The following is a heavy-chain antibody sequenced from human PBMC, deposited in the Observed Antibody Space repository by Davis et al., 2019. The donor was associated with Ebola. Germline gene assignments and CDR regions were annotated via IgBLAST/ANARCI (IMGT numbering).Heavy chain of an antibody. D-gene: IGHD3-10*01. Sequence: GESLKISCAASGFTFDDYAMHWVRQAPGKGLEWVSGISGSGGSTYYADSVKGRFTISRDNSKNTQYLQMNSLRAEDTAVYYCAKDSRSGSYYSALSSWGQGTLVTVSS. CDR2: ISGSGGST. CDR1: GFTFDDYA. J-gene: IGHJ5*02. V-gene: IGHV3-23*01. CDR3: AKDSRSGSYYSALSS.